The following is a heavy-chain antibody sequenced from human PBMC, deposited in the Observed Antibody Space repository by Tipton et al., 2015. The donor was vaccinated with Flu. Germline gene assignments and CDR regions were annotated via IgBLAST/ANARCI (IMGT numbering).Heavy chain of an antibody. V-gene: IGHV4-4*07. CDR1: GDSMSSYY. CDR3: ARASGSGTYVIFDF. J-gene: IGHJ4*02. Sequence: PGLVKPSETLSLSCTVSGDSMSSYYWSWIRQPAGKGLEWIGRIYTSGSTNYNPSLKSRVSMLIDTSKNQFSLKLTSVTAADTAVYYCARASGSGTYVIFDFWGQGTLVTVSS. CDR2: IYTSGST. D-gene: IGHD3-10*01.